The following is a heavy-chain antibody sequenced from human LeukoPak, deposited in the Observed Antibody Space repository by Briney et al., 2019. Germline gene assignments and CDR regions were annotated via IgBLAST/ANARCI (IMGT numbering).Heavy chain of an antibody. CDR1: GYTFNSYG. J-gene: IGHJ5*02. Sequence: ASVKVSCKASGYTFNSYGISWVRQAPGQGLEWMGWISAYNGYTNYAQKLQDRVTMTTDTSTSTAYMELRSLRSDDAAVYYCARASPLEWLPSNNWFDPWGQGTLVTVSS. V-gene: IGHV1-18*01. CDR2: ISAYNGYT. CDR3: ARASPLEWLPSNNWFDP. D-gene: IGHD3-3*01.